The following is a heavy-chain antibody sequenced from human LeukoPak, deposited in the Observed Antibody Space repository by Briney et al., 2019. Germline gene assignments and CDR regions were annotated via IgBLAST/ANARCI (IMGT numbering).Heavy chain of an antibody. Sequence: SSETLSLTCTVSGGSISSYYWSWIRQPPGKGLEWIGYIYYSGSTNYNPSLKSRVTISVDTSKNQFSLKLSSVTAADTAVYYCARSRLHPIIFDYWGQGTLVTVSS. J-gene: IGHJ4*02. CDR1: GGSISSYY. D-gene: IGHD5-24*01. CDR2: IYYSGST. CDR3: ARSRLHPIIFDY. V-gene: IGHV4-59*12.